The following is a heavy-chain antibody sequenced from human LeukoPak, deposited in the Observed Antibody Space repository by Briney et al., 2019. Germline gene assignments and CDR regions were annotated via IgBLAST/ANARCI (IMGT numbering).Heavy chain of an antibody. CDR1: GFTFSSYA. D-gene: IGHD4-17*01. Sequence: SGGSLRLSCAASGFTFSSYAMSWVRQAPGKGLEWVSAISGSGGSTYYADSVKGRFTISRDNAKNSLYLQMNSLRAEDTAVYYCARSPTVTKGNFDYWGQGTLVTVSS. CDR3: ARSPTVTKGNFDY. J-gene: IGHJ4*02. CDR2: ISGSGGST. V-gene: IGHV3-23*01.